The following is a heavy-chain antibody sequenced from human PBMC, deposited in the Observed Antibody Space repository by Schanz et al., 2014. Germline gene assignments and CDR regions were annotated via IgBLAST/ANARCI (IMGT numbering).Heavy chain of an antibody. D-gene: IGHD2-2*01. CDR3: ARAGYDADNWFDP. V-gene: IGHV3-11*04. CDR1: GFTFSDYY. CDR2: ISSASSTI. J-gene: IGHJ5*02. Sequence: QVQLVESGGGLVQPGGSLRLSCAASGFTFSDYYINWIRQAPGKGLEWVSYISSASSTINYADSVKGRFTISRDNAKNSLFLQMNSLRAEDTAVYYCARAGYDADNWFDPWGQGTLVTVSS.